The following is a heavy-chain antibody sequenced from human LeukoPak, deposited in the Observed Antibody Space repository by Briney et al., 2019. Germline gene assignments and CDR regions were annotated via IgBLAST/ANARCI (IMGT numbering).Heavy chain of an antibody. V-gene: IGHV4-39*01. J-gene: IGHJ3*02. Sequence: SETLSLTCTVSGGSISSSSYYWGWIRQPPGKGLEWIGSIYYSGSTYYNPSLKSRVTISVDTSKNQFSLKLSSATAADTAVYYCARRLVTERLAHHAFDIWGQGTMVTVSS. D-gene: IGHD2-21*02. CDR1: GGSISSSSYY. CDR3: ARRLVTERLAHHAFDI. CDR2: IYYSGST.